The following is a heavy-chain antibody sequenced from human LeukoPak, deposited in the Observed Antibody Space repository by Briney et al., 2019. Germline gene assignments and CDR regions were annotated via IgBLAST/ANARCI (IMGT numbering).Heavy chain of an antibody. V-gene: IGHV2-70*11. CDR3: ARIRTSSGYYDY. CDR2: IDWDDDK. Sequence: SGPALVKPTQTLTLTCTFSGFSLSTSGMCVSWIRQPPGEALEWLARIDWDDDKYYTTSLKTRLTISKDTSKNQVVLTMTNMDPVDTATYYCARIRTSSGYYDYWGQGTLVTVSS. CDR1: GFSLSTSGMC. D-gene: IGHD3-22*01. J-gene: IGHJ4*02.